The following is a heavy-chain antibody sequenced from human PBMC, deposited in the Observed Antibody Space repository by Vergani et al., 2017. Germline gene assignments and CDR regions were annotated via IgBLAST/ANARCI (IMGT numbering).Heavy chain of an antibody. D-gene: IGHD3-16*02. J-gene: IGHJ4*02. CDR1: GFTFSSYG. CDR2: IWYDGSNK. CDR3: AREGVMITFGGVIAGYYFDY. V-gene: IGHV3-33*01. Sequence: QVQLVESGGGVVQPGRSLRLSCAASGFTFSSYGMHWVRQAPGKGLELVAVIWYDGSNKYYADSVKGRFTISRDNSKNTLYLQMNSLRAEDTAVYYCAREGVMITFGGVIAGYYFDYWGQGTLVTVSS.